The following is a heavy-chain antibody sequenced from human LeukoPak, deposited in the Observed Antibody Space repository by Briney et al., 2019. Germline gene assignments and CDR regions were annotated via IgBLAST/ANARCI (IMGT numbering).Heavy chain of an antibody. CDR3: ARDGSSGYYHFDN. Sequence: SETLSLTCIVSGDSIRNHHWNWIRQPPGKGLEWIGYMYYGGSTNYNPSLKSRVTISLDTSKNQFSLILTSVTAADTAVYYCARDGSSGYYHFDNWGQGTLVTVSS. CDR1: GDSIRNHH. V-gene: IGHV4-59*11. CDR2: MYYGGST. J-gene: IGHJ4*02. D-gene: IGHD3-22*01.